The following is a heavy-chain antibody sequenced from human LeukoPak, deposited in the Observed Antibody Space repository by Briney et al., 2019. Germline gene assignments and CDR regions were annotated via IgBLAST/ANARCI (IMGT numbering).Heavy chain of an antibody. J-gene: IGHJ4*02. D-gene: IGHD4-17*01. CDR1: GGSISHYY. Sequence: SETLSLTCTVSGGSISHYYWTWIRQPAGKGLEWIGRIYFSGSTNYNPSLKSRVTMSVDTSKKQFSLKLSSVTAADTAVYYCARGLELYGDYPGVYLDYWGQGTLVTVSS. CDR2: IYFSGST. CDR3: ARGLELYGDYPGVYLDY. V-gene: IGHV4-4*07.